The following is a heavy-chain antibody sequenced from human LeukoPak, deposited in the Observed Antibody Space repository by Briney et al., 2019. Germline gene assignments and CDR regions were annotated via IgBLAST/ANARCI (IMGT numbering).Heavy chain of an antibody. CDR3: AKDAYSSGWYYYYYYGMDV. V-gene: IGHV3-30*18. J-gene: IGHJ6*02. CDR1: GFTFSSYG. CDR2: ISYDGSNK. D-gene: IGHD6-19*01. Sequence: AGGSLRLSCAASGFTFSSYGMHWVCQAPGKGLEWVAVISYDGSNKYYADSVKGRFTISRDNSKNTLYLQMNSLRAEDTAVYYCAKDAYSSGWYYYYYYGMDVWGQGTTVTVSS.